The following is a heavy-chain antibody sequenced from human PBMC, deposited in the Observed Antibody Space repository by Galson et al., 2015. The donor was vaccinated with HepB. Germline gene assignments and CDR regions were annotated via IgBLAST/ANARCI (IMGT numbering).Heavy chain of an antibody. CDR2: ISYDGSNK. CDR1: GFTFSSYG. V-gene: IGHV3-30*03. D-gene: IGHD1-26*01. Sequence: SLRLSCAASGFTFSSYGMHWVRQAPGKGLEWVAVISYDGSNKYYADSVKGRFTISRDNSKNTLYLQMNSLRAEDTAVYYCGRLGRVGAYDYWGQGTLVTVSS. J-gene: IGHJ4*02. CDR3: GRLGRVGAYDY.